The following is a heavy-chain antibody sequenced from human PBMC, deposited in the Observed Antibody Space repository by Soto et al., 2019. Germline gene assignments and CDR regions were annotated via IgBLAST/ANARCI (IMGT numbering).Heavy chain of an antibody. CDR1: RYTFTKYF. CDR2: STLTMIT. V-gene: IGHV1-2*02. Sequence: ASVKVSCQASRYTFTKYFTHCRRQGPGQGHSGWDASTLTMITHFVQRFRGRVTITGDRSVSTAYMDMTSLRAGDTAVYFCARGSQYYYDGSGPLDCWGQGTLVTVSS. J-gene: IGHJ4*02. CDR3: ARGSQYYYDGSGPLDC. D-gene: IGHD3-22*01.